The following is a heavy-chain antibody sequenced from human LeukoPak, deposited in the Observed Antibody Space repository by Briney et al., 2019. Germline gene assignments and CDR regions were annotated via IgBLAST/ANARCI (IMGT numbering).Heavy chain of an antibody. CDR1: GYSFSYYW. J-gene: IGHJ4*02. CDR3: ARRQCSGGSCYYFDS. CDR2: IHPGDSVT. V-gene: IGHV5-51*01. Sequence: GESLKISCKASGYSFSYYWIGWVRQKPGKGLEWMGIIHPGDSVTRYSPSFQGQVTISADTSIRTAYLQWTGLRASDTAMYYCARRQCSGGSCYYFDSWGQGTLVTVSS. D-gene: IGHD2-15*01.